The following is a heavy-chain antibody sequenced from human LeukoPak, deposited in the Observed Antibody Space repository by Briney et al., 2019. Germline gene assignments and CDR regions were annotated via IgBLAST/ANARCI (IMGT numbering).Heavy chain of an antibody. D-gene: IGHD2-15*01. CDR2: INHSGST. J-gene: IGHJ6*03. CDR3: ARGRYCSGGSCYSPLDYYYMDV. V-gene: IGHV4-34*01. CDR1: GGSFSGYY. Sequence: SETLSLTCAVYGGSFSGYYWSWIRQPPGKGLEWVGEINHSGSTNYNPSLKSRVTISVDTSKNQFSLKLSSVTAADTAVYYCARGRYCSGGSCYSPLDYYYMDVWGKGTTVTVSS.